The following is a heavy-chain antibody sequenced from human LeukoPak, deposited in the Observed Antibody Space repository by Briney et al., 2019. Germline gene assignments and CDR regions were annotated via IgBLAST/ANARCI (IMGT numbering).Heavy chain of an antibody. J-gene: IGHJ4*02. D-gene: IGHD4-17*01. CDR1: GFTVSSNS. V-gene: IGHV3-53*01. CDR2: IYSDNT. Sequence: PGGSLRLSCTVSGFTVSSNSMSWVRQAPGKGLEWVSFIYSDNTHYSDSVKGRFTISRDNAKNTLYLQMNTLRAEDTAVYYCARGGYGAYMGWGQGNLVTVSS. CDR3: ARGGYGAYMG.